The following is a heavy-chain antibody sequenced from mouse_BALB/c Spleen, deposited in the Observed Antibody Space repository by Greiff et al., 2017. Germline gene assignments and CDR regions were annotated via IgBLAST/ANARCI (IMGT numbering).Heavy chain of an antibody. J-gene: IGHJ3*01. CDR1: GYTFTSYW. Sequence: QVQLQQSGAELAKPGASVRMSCTTSGYTFTSYWMRWVQQRPGQGLEWMGYINPSTGYTESNQKFKDKAPLTADKSSSTAYMQLRSLTSEDAAVYYCERNYRDEIADWGQGTLVTVSA. CDR3: ERNYRDEIAD. D-gene: IGHD2-14*01. CDR2: INPSTGYT. V-gene: IGHV1-7*01.